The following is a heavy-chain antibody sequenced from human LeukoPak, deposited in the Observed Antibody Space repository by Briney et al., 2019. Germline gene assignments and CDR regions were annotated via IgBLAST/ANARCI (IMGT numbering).Heavy chain of an antibody. CDR3: ARGHEDYDILTGYYPLYYYGMDV. D-gene: IGHD3-9*01. CDR1: GFTFSSYW. J-gene: IGHJ6*02. Sequence: GGSLRLSCAASGFTFSSYWMSWVRQAPGKGLEWVANVKQDGSEKYYVDSVKGRFTISRDNAKNSLYLQMNSLRAEDTAVYYCARGHEDYDILTGYYPLYYYGMDVWGQGTTVTVSS. CDR2: VKQDGSEK. V-gene: IGHV3-7*01.